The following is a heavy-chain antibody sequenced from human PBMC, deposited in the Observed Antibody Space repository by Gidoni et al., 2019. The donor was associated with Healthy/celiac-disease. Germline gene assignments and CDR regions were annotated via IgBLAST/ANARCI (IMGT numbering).Heavy chain of an antibody. V-gene: IGHV4-61*01. CDR2: IYYSGST. CDR3: ARAVYYFDY. Sequence: QWQLQESGPGLVQPSDTLSFTCTVSGGPVSSGSYYWSWIRQPPGKGLEWIGYIYYSGSTNYNPSLKSRVTISVDTSKNQFSLKLSSVTAADTAVYYCARAVYYFDYWGQGTLVTVSS. D-gene: IGHD2-8*01. J-gene: IGHJ4*02. CDR1: GGPVSSGSYY.